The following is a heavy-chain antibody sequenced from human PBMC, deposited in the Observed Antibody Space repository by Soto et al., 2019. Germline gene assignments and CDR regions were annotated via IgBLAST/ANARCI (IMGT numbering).Heavy chain of an antibody. V-gene: IGHV4-31*03. CDR1: GGSISSGVYY. D-gene: IGHD3-9*01. Sequence: SETLSLTCTVSGGSISSGVYYWSWIRQHPGKGLEWIGYIYYSGSTYYNPSLKSRVTISVDTSKNQFSLKLSSVTAADTAVYFCARDGYDILAASFLGMDVWGQGTTVTVSS. J-gene: IGHJ6*02. CDR2: IYYSGST. CDR3: ARDGYDILAASFLGMDV.